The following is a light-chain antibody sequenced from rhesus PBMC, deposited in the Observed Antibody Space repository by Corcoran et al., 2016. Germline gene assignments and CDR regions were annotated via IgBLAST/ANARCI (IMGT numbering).Light chain of an antibody. J-gene: IGKJ2*01. CDR1: HANRIW. V-gene: IGKV1-33*02. CDR3: QQPNSFPYS. Sequence: DIQMTQFPSSLSASVGDRVTITCQASHANRIWLDWYQQKPGKAPKPLLDAASSLHSGVPSRFSGCGCGTDFTLTINSLHPEDFAPYYFQQPNSFPYSFGQWTKVQIK. CDR2: AAS.